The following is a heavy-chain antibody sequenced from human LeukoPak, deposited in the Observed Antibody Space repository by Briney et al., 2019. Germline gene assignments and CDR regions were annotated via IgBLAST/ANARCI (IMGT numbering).Heavy chain of an antibody. CDR3: ARDVSARGAGAVAPGLLPLMNYFGFYMDV. CDR1: GYIFSMFW. V-gene: IGHV1-46*01. J-gene: IGHJ6*03. D-gene: IGHD3-16*01. Sequence: ASVKVSCKTSGYIFSMFWMHWVRQTPGQGLEWMGIINPGRGDTTYTQKFQGRVSMTGDVTTNPVYMALSGVTSEDTAIFFCARDVSARGAGAVAPGLLPLMNYFGFYMDVWGKGTSVTVSS. CDR2: INPGRGDT.